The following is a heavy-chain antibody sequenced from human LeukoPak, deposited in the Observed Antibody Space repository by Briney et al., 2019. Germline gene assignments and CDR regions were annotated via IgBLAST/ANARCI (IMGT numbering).Heavy chain of an antibody. J-gene: IGHJ4*02. CDR2: IYHSGST. CDR1: GGSISSGGYS. D-gene: IGHD1-26*01. V-gene: IGHV4-30-2*01. Sequence: SETLSLTCAVSGGSISSGGYSWSWIRQPPGKGLEWIGYIYHSGSTYYNPSLKSRVTISVDTSKNQFSLKLSSVTAADTAVYYCARTTFDSGSYPPHFDYWGQGTLVTVSS. CDR3: ARTTFDSGSYPPHFDY.